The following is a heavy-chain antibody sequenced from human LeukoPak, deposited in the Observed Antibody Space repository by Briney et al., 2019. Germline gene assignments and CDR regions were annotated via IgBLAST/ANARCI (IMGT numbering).Heavy chain of an antibody. J-gene: IGHJ4*02. CDR2: INHSGST. CDR3: ARGATQAYCGGDCPNFDY. V-gene: IGHV4-34*01. CDR1: GGSFSGYY. D-gene: IGHD2-21*02. Sequence: SETLSLTCAVYGGSFSGYYWGWIRQPPGKGLEWIGEINHSGSTNYNPSLKSRVTISVDTSKNQFSLKLSSVTAADTAVYYCARGATQAYCGGDCPNFDYWGQGTLVTVSS.